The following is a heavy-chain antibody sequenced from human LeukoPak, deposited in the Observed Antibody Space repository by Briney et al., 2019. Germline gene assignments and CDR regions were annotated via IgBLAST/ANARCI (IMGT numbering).Heavy chain of an antibody. J-gene: IGHJ3*02. CDR1: GGSISSTSYY. CDR2: IYYSGST. CDR3: ARVDSGYYDAFDI. D-gene: IGHD3-22*01. Sequence: SETLSLTCTVSGGSISSTSYYWGWIRQPPGEGLEWIGSIYYSGSTYYNPSLKSRVTISIDTSKNQFSLKLSSVTAADTAVYYCARVDSGYYDAFDIWGQGTMVTVSS. V-gene: IGHV4-39*07.